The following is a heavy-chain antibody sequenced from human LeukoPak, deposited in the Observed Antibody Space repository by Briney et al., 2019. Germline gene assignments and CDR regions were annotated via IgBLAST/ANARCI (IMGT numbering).Heavy chain of an antibody. J-gene: IGHJ6*02. Sequence: ASVTVSCKASGYTFTGYYMHWVRQAPGQGVEWMGWINPNSGGTNYAQKFQGRVTMTRDTSISTAYMELSRLRSDDTAVYYCARAVAGTFYYYGMDVWGQGTTVTVPS. CDR3: ARAVAGTFYYYGMDV. CDR1: GYTFTGYY. V-gene: IGHV1-2*02. CDR2: INPNSGGT. D-gene: IGHD6-19*01.